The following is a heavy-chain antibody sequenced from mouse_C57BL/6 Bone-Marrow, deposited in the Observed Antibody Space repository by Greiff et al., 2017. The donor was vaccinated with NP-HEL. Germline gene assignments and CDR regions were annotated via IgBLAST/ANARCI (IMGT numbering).Heavy chain of an antibody. Sequence: QVHVKQPGAELVMPGASVKLSCKASGYTFTSYWMHWVKQRPGQGLEWIGEIDPSDSYTNYNQKFKGKSTLTVDKSSSPAYTQLSSLTSEDSAVYYCATILRYPAWFAYWGQGTLVTVSA. CDR2: IDPSDSYT. CDR3: ATILRYPAWFAY. CDR1: GYTFTSYW. J-gene: IGHJ3*01. D-gene: IGHD1-1*01. V-gene: IGHV1-69*01.